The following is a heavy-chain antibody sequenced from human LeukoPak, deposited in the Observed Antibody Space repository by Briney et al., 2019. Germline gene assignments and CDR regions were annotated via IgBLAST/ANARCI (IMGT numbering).Heavy chain of an antibody. CDR2: IYYSGST. D-gene: IGHD3-3*01. CDR3: ARTQRFLEWLPETLYFDY. Sequence: SETLSLTCTVSGGSISSYYWSWIRQPPGKGLEWIGNIYYSGSTNYNPSLKSRVTISVDTSKNQFSLKLSSVTAADTAVYYCARTQRFLEWLPETLYFDYWGQGTLVTVSS. CDR1: GGSISSYY. J-gene: IGHJ4*02. V-gene: IGHV4-59*01.